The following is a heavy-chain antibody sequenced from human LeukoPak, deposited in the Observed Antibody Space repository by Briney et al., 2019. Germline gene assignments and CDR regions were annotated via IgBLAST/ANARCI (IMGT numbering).Heavy chain of an antibody. D-gene: IGHD3-10*01. V-gene: IGHV1-18*01. Sequence: PGASVKVSCKASGYTFTSYGISWVRQAPGQGLEWMGWISAYNGNTNYAQKLQGRVTMTTDTSTSTAYMELRSLRSDDTAVYYCARDRYGSGSYRPGPLYNWFDPWGQGTLVTVSS. J-gene: IGHJ5*02. CDR1: GYTFTSYG. CDR2: ISAYNGNT. CDR3: ARDRYGSGSYRPGPLYNWFDP.